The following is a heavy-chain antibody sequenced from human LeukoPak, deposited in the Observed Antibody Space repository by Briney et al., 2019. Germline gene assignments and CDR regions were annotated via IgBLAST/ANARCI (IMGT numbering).Heavy chain of an antibody. CDR3: ARGGYYYDSTSYYSLDY. Sequence: SETLSLTYTVSGVSISSYYWSWIRQPAGKGLEWIGRIHTSGSTNYNPSLKSRVTMSVDTSKNQFSLKLSSVTAADTAVYYCARGGYYYDSTSYYSLDYWGQGTLVTVSS. J-gene: IGHJ4*02. V-gene: IGHV4-4*07. CDR1: GVSISSYY. CDR2: IHTSGST. D-gene: IGHD3-22*01.